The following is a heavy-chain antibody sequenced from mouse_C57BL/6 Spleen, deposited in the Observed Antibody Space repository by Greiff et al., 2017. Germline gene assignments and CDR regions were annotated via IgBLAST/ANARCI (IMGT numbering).Heavy chain of an antibody. CDR3: ARSYYYGSGYFDV. V-gene: IGHV1-64*01. D-gene: IGHD1-1*01. J-gene: IGHJ1*03. CDR1: GYTFTSYW. Sequence: VQLQQPGAELVKPGASVKLSCKASGYTFTSYWMHWVKQRPGQGLEWIGMIQPNSGSTNYNEKFKSKATLTVDKSSSTAYMQLSSLTSEDSAVYYCARSYYYGSGYFDVWGTGTTVTVSS. CDR2: IQPNSGST.